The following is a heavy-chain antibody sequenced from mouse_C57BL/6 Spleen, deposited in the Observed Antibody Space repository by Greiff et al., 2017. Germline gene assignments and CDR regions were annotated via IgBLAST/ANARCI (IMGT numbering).Heavy chain of an antibody. CDR2: IYPGSGST. D-gene: IGHD2-2*01. CDR1: GYTFTSYW. CDR3: ARGGSTMVATGYAMDY. V-gene: IGHV1-55*01. Sequence: QVQLKQPGAELVKPGASVKMSCKASGYTFTSYWITWVKQRPGQGLEWIGDIYPGSGSTNYTEKFKSKATLTVDTSSSTAYMQLSSLTSDDAAVYYCARGGSTMVATGYAMDYWGQGTSVTVSS. J-gene: IGHJ4*01.